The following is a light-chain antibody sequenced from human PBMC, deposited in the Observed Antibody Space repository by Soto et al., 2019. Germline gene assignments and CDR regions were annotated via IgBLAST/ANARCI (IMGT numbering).Light chain of an antibody. CDR3: QQYNTWPPIT. J-gene: IGKJ5*01. CDR1: RNVNSK. V-gene: IGKV3-15*01. Sequence: EIAMTQSPASLSVSPGEIATLSCSASRNVNSKLAWYQHRPGQAPRLLIYAASTRATGIPARFSGSGSGTEFTLTIRSLQSEDLAVYYCQQYNTWPPITFGQGTRLEIK. CDR2: AAS.